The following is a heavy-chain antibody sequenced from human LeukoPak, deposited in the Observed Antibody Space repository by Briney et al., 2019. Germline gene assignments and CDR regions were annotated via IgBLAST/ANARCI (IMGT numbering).Heavy chain of an antibody. CDR2: IYYSGST. CDR1: GGSISSYY. D-gene: IGHD3-10*01. CDR3: ARTGNRLWFGELPFDY. J-gene: IGHJ4*02. V-gene: IGHV4-59*01. Sequence: SETLSLTCTVSGGSISSYYWSWIRQPPGKGLEWIGYIYYSGSTNYNPSLKSRVTISVDASKNQFSLKLSSVTAADTAVYYCARTGNRLWFGELPFDYWGQGTLVTVSS.